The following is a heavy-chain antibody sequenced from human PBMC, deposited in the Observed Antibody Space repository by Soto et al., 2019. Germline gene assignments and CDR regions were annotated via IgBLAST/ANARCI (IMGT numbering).Heavy chain of an antibody. CDR2: IVPMFGTS. D-gene: IGHD3-3*01. Sequence: QERLVQSGAEVRKPGSSVKVSCKVTGGTSTRYSKICVRQASGQGLEWRGGIVPMFGTSKYAQKFQGRVTITADTSTNIAYMELRSLRSEDTAVYYCNRGSEYDFWSGYLWGQGTLVSVSS. J-gene: IGHJ4*02. CDR3: NRGSEYDFWSGYL. V-gene: IGHV1-69*06. CDR1: GGTSTRYS.